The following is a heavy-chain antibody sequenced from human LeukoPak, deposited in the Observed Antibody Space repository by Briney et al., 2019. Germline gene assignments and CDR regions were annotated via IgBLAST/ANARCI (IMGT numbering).Heavy chain of an antibody. CDR3: ARGVLPAAMRGVGDAFDI. CDR1: GYTFTGYY. Sequence: GASVKVSCKASGYTFTGYYMHWVRQAPGQGLEWMGWINPNSGGTNYAQKFQGWVTMTRDTSISTAYMELSRLRSDVTAVYYCARGVLPAAMRGVGDAFDIWGQGTMVTVSS. V-gene: IGHV1-2*04. CDR2: INPNSGGT. D-gene: IGHD2-2*01. J-gene: IGHJ3*02.